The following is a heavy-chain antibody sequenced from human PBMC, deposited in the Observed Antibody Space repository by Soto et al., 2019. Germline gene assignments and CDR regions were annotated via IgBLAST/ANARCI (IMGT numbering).Heavy chain of an antibody. CDR3: ARDHLKYSGSYRRLDY. CDR2: IIPIFGTA. J-gene: IGHJ4*02. Sequence: ASVKVSCKASGCTFSSYAISWVRQAPGQGLEWMGGIIPIFGTANYAQKFQGRVTITADESTSTAYMELSSLRSEDTAVYYCARDHLKYSGSYRRLDYWGQGTLVTVSS. D-gene: IGHD1-26*01. V-gene: IGHV1-69*13. CDR1: GCTFSSYA.